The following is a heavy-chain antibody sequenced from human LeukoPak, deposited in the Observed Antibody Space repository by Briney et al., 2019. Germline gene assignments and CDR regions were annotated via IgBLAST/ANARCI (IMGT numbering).Heavy chain of an antibody. CDR1: GYTFTSYA. CDR3: ARGTSWGYSSGWHHDY. CDR2: INAGNGNT. J-gene: IGHJ4*02. Sequence: PGASVKVSCKASGYTFTSYAMHWVRQAPGQRLEWMGWINAGNGNTKYSQKFQGRVTITRDTSASTAYMELSSLRSEDTAVYYCARGTSWGYSSGWHHDYWGQGTLVTVSS. D-gene: IGHD6-19*01. V-gene: IGHV1-3*01.